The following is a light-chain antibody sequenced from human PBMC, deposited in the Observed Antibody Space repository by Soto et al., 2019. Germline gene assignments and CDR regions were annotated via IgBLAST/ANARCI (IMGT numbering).Light chain of an antibody. Sequence: ETVLTQSPGTLSLSPGERVTLSCRASQSLSSDYLAWYQQKPGQAPRLLIYGASSRATGIPDRFSGSVSGTDFTLTISRLEPEDFAVYYCQQHGSSTLTFGGGTKVEIK. CDR3: QQHGSSTLT. J-gene: IGKJ4*01. V-gene: IGKV3-20*01. CDR1: QSLSSDY. CDR2: GAS.